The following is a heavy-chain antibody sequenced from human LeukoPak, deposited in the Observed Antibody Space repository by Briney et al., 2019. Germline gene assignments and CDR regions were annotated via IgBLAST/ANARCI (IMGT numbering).Heavy chain of an antibody. CDR2: ISSSSSYI. Sequence: GGSLRLSCAASGFTFSSYSMNWVRQAPGKGLEWVSSISSSSSYIYYADSVKGRFTISRDNAKNSLYLQMNTLISEDTAMYYCAKEIWPTVTTPGRTYFDYWGQGALVTVSS. V-gene: IGHV3-21*01. CDR1: GFTFSSYS. CDR3: AKEIWPTVTTPGRTYFDY. J-gene: IGHJ4*02. D-gene: IGHD4-17*01.